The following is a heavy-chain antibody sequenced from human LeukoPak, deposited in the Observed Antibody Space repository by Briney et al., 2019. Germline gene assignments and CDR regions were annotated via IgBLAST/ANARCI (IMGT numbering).Heavy chain of an antibody. CDR3: ALTPDYYGSGSFDY. D-gene: IGHD3-10*01. J-gene: IGHJ4*02. CDR1: GFTFSSYW. Sequence: GGSLRLSCAASGFTFSSYWMSWVRQAPGKGLEWVANIKQDGSEKYYVDSVKGRFTISRDNAKNSLFLQMISLRAEDTAVYYCALTPDYYGSGSFDYWGQGTLVTVS. CDR2: IKQDGSEK. V-gene: IGHV3-7*01.